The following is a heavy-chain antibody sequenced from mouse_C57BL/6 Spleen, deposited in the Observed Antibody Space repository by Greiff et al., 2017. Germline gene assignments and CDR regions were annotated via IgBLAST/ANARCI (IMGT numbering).Heavy chain of an antibody. J-gene: IGHJ1*03. Sequence: EVHLVESEGGLVQPGSSMKLSCTASGFTFSDYYMAWVRQVPEKGLEWVANINYDGSSTYYLDSLKSRFIISRDNAKNILYLQMSSLKSEDTATYYCARDRKRRHGGYFDVWGTGTTVTVSS. D-gene: IGHD1-2*01. V-gene: IGHV5-16*01. CDR1: GFTFSDYY. CDR2: INYDGSST. CDR3: ARDRKRRHGGYFDV.